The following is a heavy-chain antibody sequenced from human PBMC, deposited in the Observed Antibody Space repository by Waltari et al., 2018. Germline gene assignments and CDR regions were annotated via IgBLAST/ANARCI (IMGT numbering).Heavy chain of an antibody. CDR3: AREWDHYDNSGKGAFEI. CDR1: GGSISSGGYY. V-gene: IGHV4-61*02. Sequence: QVQLQESGPGLVKPSQTLSLTCIVSGGSISSGGYYWSWIRQPAGTGLEWMGRVFTSGLTNYNPSLKSRVTVSLDPSKNHFSLNLSSVTAADTAVYYCAREWDHYDNSGKGAFEIWGQGTLVTVSS. J-gene: IGHJ3*02. CDR2: VFTSGLT. D-gene: IGHD3-22*01.